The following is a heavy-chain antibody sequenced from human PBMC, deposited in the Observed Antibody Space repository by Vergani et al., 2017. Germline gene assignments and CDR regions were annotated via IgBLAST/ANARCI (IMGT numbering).Heavy chain of an antibody. CDR3: ARVGTSSNRDYFDY. CDR2: INPNSGGT. Sequence: QVQVVQSGAEVKKSGASVKVSCKASGYTFTDYFMHWVRQAPGQGLEWMGWINPNSGGTNYAQKFQGRVTMTRDTSISTAYMELSNLRSDDTAVHYCARVGTSSNRDYFDYWGQGTLVTVSS. D-gene: IGHD2-2*01. V-gene: IGHV1-2*02. J-gene: IGHJ4*02. CDR1: GYTFTDYF.